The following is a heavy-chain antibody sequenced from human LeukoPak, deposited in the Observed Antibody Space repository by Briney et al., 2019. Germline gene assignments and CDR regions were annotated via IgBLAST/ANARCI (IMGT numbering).Heavy chain of an antibody. V-gene: IGHV4-4*07. CDR3: ARGGASSRYFDY. CDR2: IYTSGST. J-gene: IGHJ4*02. CDR1: GGSISSYY. Sequence: SETLSLTCTVSGGSISSYYWSWIRQPAGKGLEWIGRIYTSGSTNYNXSLKSRVTISVDTSKNQFSLKLSSVTAADTAVYYCARGGASSRYFDYWGQGTLVTVSS. D-gene: IGHD6-6*01.